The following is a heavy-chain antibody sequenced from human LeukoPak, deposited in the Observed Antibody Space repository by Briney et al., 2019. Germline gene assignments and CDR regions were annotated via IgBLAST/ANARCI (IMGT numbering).Heavy chain of an antibody. J-gene: IGHJ6*02. Sequence: SETLSLTCIVSGGSISSSSYYWGWIRQPPGKGLEWIGSIYYSGSTYYNPSLKSRVTISVDTSKNQFSLKLSSVTAADTAVYYCARAAYDSSGYYRPYYYYYGMDVWGQGTTVTVSS. V-gene: IGHV4-39*07. CDR2: IYYSGST. CDR3: ARAAYDSSGYYRPYYYYYGMDV. D-gene: IGHD3-22*01. CDR1: GGSISSSSYY.